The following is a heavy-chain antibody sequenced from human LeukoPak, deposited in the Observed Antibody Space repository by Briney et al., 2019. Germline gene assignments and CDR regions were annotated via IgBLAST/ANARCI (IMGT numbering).Heavy chain of an antibody. CDR3: ARDLYSSSWYRDFDY. J-gene: IGHJ4*02. D-gene: IGHD6-13*01. CDR2: ISAYNGNT. V-gene: IGHV1-18*01. CDR1: GYTFTSYG. Sequence: GASVKVSCKASGYTFTSYGISWVRQAPGQGLEWMGWISAYNGNTNYAQKLQGRVTMTTDTSTSTAYMELRSLRSDDTAVYYCARDLYSSSWYRDFDYWGQGTLVTVSS.